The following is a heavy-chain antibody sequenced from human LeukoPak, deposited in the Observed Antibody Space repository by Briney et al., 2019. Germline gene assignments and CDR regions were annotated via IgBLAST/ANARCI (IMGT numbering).Heavy chain of an antibody. CDR3: ARGDRGSPTAFDY. D-gene: IGHD1-26*01. V-gene: IGHV3-30*04. J-gene: IGHJ4*02. CDR2: ISCDGSNK. CDR1: GFTFSSYA. Sequence: GRSLRLSCAASGFTFSSYAMHWVRQAPGKGLEWVAVISCDGSNKYYADSVKGRFTISRDNSKNTLYLQMNSLRAEDTAVYYCARGDRGSPTAFDYWGQGTLVTVSS.